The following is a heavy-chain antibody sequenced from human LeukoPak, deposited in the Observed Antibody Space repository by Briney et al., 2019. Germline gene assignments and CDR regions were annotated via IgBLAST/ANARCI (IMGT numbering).Heavy chain of an antibody. D-gene: IGHD3-10*01. CDR2: IYYSGST. J-gene: IGHJ5*02. CDR3: ARDLAYYYGSGSYWGNWFDP. V-gene: IGHV4-59*01. Sequence: SETLSPTCTVSGGSISSYYWSWIRQPPGKGLEWIGYIYYSGSTNYNPSLKSRVTISVDTSKNQFSLKLSSVTAADTAVYYCARDLAYYYGSGSYWGNWFDPWGQGTLVTVSS. CDR1: GGSISSYY.